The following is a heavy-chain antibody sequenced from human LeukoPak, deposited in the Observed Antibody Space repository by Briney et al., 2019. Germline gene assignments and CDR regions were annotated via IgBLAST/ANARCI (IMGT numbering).Heavy chain of an antibody. CDR1: GGSISSYD. J-gene: IGHJ4*02. CDR2: MFASGST. Sequence: PSETLSLTCTVSGGSISSYDWRWLRQPAGKGLEWIGRMFASGSTNDNPYLKSRVTISVDKSKYQFSLKLSSVTAADTAVYYCARDRVGAMDFDYWGPGTLVTVAS. V-gene: IGHV4-4*07. D-gene: IGHD1-26*01. CDR3: ARDRVGAMDFDY.